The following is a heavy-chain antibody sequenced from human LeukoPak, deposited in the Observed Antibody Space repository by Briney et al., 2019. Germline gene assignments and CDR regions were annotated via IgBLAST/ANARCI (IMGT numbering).Heavy chain of an antibody. CDR1: GFTVSNKY. CDR2: IYSAGNT. J-gene: IGHJ4*02. Sequence: GGSLRLSCAASGFTVSNKYMTWVRQAPGKGLGWVSFIYSAGNTYYADSVKGRFTISRDNYKNTLYLQLNSLRTEDTAMDYCGGAGAYLGGFEYWGQGTLVSVSS. CDR3: GGAGAYLGGFEY. D-gene: IGHD3-16*01. V-gene: IGHV3-53*01.